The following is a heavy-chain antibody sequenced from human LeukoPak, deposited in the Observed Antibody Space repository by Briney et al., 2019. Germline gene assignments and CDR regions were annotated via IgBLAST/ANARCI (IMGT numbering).Heavy chain of an antibody. Sequence: SETLSLTCTVSGGSISSYYWSWIRQPPGKGLEWIGYIYYSGSTNYNPSLKSRVTISVDTSKNQFSLKLSSVTAADTAVYYCTRDLPYSGYDYGYYYGMDVWGQGTLVTVSS. CDR3: TRDLPYSGYDYGYYYGMDV. CDR1: GGSISSYY. CDR2: IYYSGST. D-gene: IGHD5-12*01. V-gene: IGHV4-59*12. J-gene: IGHJ6*02.